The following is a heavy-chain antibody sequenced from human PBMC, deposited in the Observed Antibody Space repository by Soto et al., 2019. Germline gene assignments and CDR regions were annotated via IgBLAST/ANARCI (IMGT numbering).Heavy chain of an antibody. CDR1: GYSFTSYW. D-gene: IGHD2-2*01. J-gene: IGHJ4*02. Sequence: GESLKISCKGSGYSFTSYWIGWVRQMPGKGLEWMRIIYPGDSDTRYSPSFQGQVTISADKSISTAYLQWSSLKASDTAMYYCARAIVVVPAADPGGFDYWGQGTLVTVSS. CDR3: ARAIVVVPAADPGGFDY. V-gene: IGHV5-51*01. CDR2: IYPGDSDT.